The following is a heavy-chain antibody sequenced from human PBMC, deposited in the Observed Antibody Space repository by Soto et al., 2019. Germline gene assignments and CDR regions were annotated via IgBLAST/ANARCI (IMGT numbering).Heavy chain of an antibody. D-gene: IGHD3-3*01. V-gene: IGHV4-34*01. CDR2: INHSGST. CDR1: GGSFSGYY. CDR3: AIGRLYYAFWSGYSNYYYYYGMDV. J-gene: IGHJ6*02. Sequence: QVQLQQWGAGLLKPSETLSLTCAVYGGSFSGYYWSWIRQPPGKGLEWIGEINHSGSTNYNPSLKRRVTISVDTSKNQFSLKLSSVTAADTAVYYCAIGRLYYAFWSGYSNYYYYYGMDVWGQGTTVTVSS.